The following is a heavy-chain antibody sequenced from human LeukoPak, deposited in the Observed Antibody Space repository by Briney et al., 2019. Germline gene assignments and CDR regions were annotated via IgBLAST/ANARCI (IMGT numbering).Heavy chain of an antibody. CDR3: ARHAALPWLVQDY. V-gene: IGHV4-39*01. CDR1: GGSISSSSDY. D-gene: IGHD6-19*01. J-gene: IGHJ4*02. CDR2: IYYSGNT. Sequence: PSETLSLTCTVSGGSISSSSDYWGWIRQPPGKGLEWIGSIYYSGNTYYNPSLKSRVTISVDTSKSQFSLKLSSVTAADTAVYYCARHAALPWLVQDYWGQGTLVTVSS.